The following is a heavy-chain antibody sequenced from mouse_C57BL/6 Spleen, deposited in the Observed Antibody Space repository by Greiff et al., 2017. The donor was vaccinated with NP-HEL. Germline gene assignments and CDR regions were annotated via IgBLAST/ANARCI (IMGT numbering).Heavy chain of an antibody. CDR2: INPNNGGT. V-gene: IGHV1-22*01. D-gene: IGHD1-1*01. J-gene: IGHJ2*01. Sequence: DVKLQESGPELVKPGASVKMSCKASGYTFTDYNMHWVKQSHGKSLEWIGYINPNNGGTSYNQKFKGKATLTVNKSSSTAYMELRSLTSEDAAVYYCARGGYYYGSSLDYWGQGTTLTVSS. CDR3: ARGGYYYGSSLDY. CDR1: GYTFTDYN.